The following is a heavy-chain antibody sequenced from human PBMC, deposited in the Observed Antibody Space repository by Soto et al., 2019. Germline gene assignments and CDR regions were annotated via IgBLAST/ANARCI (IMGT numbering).Heavy chain of an antibody. V-gene: IGHV3-23*01. CDR2: IRNSGTST. Sequence: EVQLLDSGGGLVQPGGSLRLSCAASGFTFSNYAMSWVRQAPGKGLEWVSSIRNSGTSTYYADSVKGRFTISRDNSKNTLYLQMSSKRVEDTAVYYCAKSNLYCSSSNCYVFDYWGQGTLVTVSS. CDR1: GFTFSNYA. D-gene: IGHD2-2*01. J-gene: IGHJ4*02. CDR3: AKSNLYCSSSNCYVFDY.